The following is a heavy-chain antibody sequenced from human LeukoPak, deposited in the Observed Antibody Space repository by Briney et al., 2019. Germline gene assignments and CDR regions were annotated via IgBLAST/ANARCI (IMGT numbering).Heavy chain of an antibody. D-gene: IGHD3-9*01. CDR1: GFTFSSYE. CDR2: ISSSGSTI. J-gene: IGHJ3*02. CDR3: ARAEELRYFDWSSGYAFDI. V-gene: IGHV3-48*03. Sequence: GGSLRLSCAASGFTFSSYEMNWVRQAPGKGLEWVSYISSSGSTIYYADSVKGRFTISRDNAKNSLYLQMNSLRAEDTAVYYCARAEELRYFDWSSGYAFDIWGQGTMVTVSS.